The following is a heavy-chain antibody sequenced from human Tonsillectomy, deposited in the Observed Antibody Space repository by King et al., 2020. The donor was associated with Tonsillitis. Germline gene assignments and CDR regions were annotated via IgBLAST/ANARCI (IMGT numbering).Heavy chain of an antibody. CDR1: GYSFATYW. CDR3: VRPTVEGFDY. CDR2: IYPGDSDT. V-gene: IGHV5-51*01. Sequence: QLVQSGADVKKPGESLRISCKGSGYSFATYWIGWVRQVPGKGLEWMGIIYPGDSDTRYNPSFQGRVTMSADKSIGTAYLQWSSLRASDTAIYYCVRPTVEGFDYWGQGTLVTVSP. J-gene: IGHJ4*02. D-gene: IGHD4-11*01.